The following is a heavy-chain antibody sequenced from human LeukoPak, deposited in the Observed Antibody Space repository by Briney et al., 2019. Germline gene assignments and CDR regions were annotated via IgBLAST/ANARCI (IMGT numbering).Heavy chain of an antibody. CDR1: GGSITGGSISNYY. CDR2: IYTNGDT. V-gene: IGHV4-4*07. J-gene: IGHJ6*03. Sequence: SETLCLTCAVSGGSITGGSISNYYWAWIRQPAGKRLEWIGRIYTNGDTHYNPSLKSRVTMSVDTSKNQFSLKLTSVTAADTAVYYCARRNYFYYYLDDWGKGTTVTVSS. CDR3: ARRNYFYYYLDD.